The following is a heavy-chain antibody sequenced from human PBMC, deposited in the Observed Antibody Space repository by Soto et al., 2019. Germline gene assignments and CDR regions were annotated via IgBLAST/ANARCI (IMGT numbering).Heavy chain of an antibody. D-gene: IGHD3-3*01. CDR2: ISVYNGNT. CDR1: GYTFTSYG. Sequence: QVQLVQSGAEVKKPGASVKVSCKASGYTFTSYGISWVRQAPGQGLEWMGWISVYNGNTNYAQKLQGRVTMTTDTSTSTAYMELRSLRSDDTAVYYCATVYDFWSGYSNPFDYWGQGTPVTVSS. CDR3: ATVYDFWSGYSNPFDY. V-gene: IGHV1-18*01. J-gene: IGHJ4*02.